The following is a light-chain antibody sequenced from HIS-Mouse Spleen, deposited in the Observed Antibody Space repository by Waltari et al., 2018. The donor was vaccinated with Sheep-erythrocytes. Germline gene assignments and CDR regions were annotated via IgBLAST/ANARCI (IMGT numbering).Light chain of an antibody. CDR2: AAS. CDR1: QSISSY. J-gene: IGKJ4*01. CDR3: QQSYSTPPLT. V-gene: IGKV1-39*01. Sequence: DIQMTQSPSSLSASVGDRVTITCRASQSISSYLNCYQQKPGKAPKLLIYAASRLQSGVPSRFSGSGSGTDFTLTISSLQPEDFATYYCQQSYSTPPLTFGGGTKVEIK.